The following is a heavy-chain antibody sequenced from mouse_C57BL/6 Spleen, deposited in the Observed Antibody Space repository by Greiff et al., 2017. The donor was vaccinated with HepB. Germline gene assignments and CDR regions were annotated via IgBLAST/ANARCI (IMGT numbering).Heavy chain of an antibody. V-gene: IGHV14-3*01. Sequence: VQLKESVAELVRPGASVKLSCTASGFNIKNTYMHWVKQRPEQGLEWIGRIDPANGNTKYAPKFQGKATITADTSSNTAYLQLSSLTSEDTAIYYCARGDDYDEGAMDYWGQGTSVTVSS. J-gene: IGHJ4*01. CDR3: ARGDDYDEGAMDY. D-gene: IGHD2-4*01. CDR1: GFNIKNTY. CDR2: IDPANGNT.